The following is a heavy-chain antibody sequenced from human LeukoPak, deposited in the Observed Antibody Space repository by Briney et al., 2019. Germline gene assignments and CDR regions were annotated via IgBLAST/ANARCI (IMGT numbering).Heavy chain of an antibody. CDR3: ARASPGIVATIIGYYYYGMDV. V-gene: IGHV4-4*07. D-gene: IGHD5-12*01. CDR2: IYTSGST. J-gene: IGHJ6*02. Sequence: SETLSLTCTVSGGSISSYYWSWIRQPAGKGLEWIGRIYTSGSTNYNPSLKSRVTMSVDTSKNQFSLKLSSVTAADTAVYYCARASPGIVATIIGYYYYGMDVWGQGTTVTVSS. CDR1: GGSISSYY.